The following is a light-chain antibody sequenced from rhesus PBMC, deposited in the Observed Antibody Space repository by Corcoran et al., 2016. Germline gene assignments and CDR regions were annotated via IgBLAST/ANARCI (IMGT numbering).Light chain of an antibody. Sequence: DIQMNQSPSSLSASVGDRVTITRLATENVHNNINWYQQKPGKAPNLLIYKASILRSGVPLRFSGRGSWTDYTFTVSRLQPEYVGSYFCQYAYATPYSFGQGAKVKIK. V-gene: IGKV1-74*01. CDR3: QYAYATPYS. CDR1: ENVHNN. CDR2: KAS. J-gene: IGKJ2*01.